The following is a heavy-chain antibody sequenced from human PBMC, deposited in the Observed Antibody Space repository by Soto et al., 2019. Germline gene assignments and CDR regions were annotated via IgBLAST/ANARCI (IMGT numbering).Heavy chain of an antibody. Sequence: QVQLVQSGAEVKKPGSSVKVSCKASGGTFSSYAISWVRQAPGQGLEWMGGIIPIFGTANYAQKFQGRVTITADESTSTAYMELSSLRSEDMAVYYCARSLKEPTVAATPAEYFQHWGQGTLVTVSS. J-gene: IGHJ1*01. CDR3: ARSLKEPTVAATPAEYFQH. D-gene: IGHD2-15*01. CDR2: IIPIFGTA. CDR1: GGTFSSYA. V-gene: IGHV1-69*01.